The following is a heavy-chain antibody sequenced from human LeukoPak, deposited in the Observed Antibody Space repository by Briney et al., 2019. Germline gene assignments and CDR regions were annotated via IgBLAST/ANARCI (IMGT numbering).Heavy chain of an antibody. J-gene: IGHJ4*02. CDR3: ARGQARGYSYGYFAGDFDH. CDR1: GFTFSSYA. Sequence: PGRSLRLSCAASGFTFSSYAMHWVRQAPGKGLEWVAVISYDGSNKYYADSVKGRFTISRDNSKNTLYLQMNSLRAEDTAVYYCARGQARGYSYGYFAGDFDHWGQGTLVTVSS. V-gene: IGHV3-30*04. D-gene: IGHD5-18*01. CDR2: ISYDGSNK.